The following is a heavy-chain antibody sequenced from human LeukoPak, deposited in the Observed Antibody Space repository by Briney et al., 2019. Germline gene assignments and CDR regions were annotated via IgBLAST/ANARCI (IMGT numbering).Heavy chain of an antibody. J-gene: IGHJ4*02. Sequence: PGESLKISYKGSGYSFTSYWIGWVRQMPGKGLEWMGIIYPGDSDTRYSPSFQGQVAISADKSISTAYLQWSSLKASDTAMYYCARRYCSSTSCHGGFDYWGQGTLVTVSS. CDR2: IYPGDSDT. D-gene: IGHD2-2*01. CDR1: GYSFTSYW. V-gene: IGHV5-51*01. CDR3: ARRYCSSTSCHGGFDY.